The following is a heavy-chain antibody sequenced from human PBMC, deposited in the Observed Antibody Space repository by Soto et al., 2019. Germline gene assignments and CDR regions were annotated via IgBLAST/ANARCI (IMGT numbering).Heavy chain of an antibody. D-gene: IGHD2-15*01. V-gene: IGHV3-23*01. CDR2: ISGSGGST. CDR1: GFTFSSYA. Sequence: GGSLRLSCAASGFTFSSYAMSWVRQAPGKGLEWASAISGSGGSTYYADSVKGRFTISRDNSENTLYLHMNSLRAEDTAVYYCANGLVAGTPYYCDYWGQGTLVTVSS. CDR3: ANGLVAGTPYYCDY. J-gene: IGHJ4*02.